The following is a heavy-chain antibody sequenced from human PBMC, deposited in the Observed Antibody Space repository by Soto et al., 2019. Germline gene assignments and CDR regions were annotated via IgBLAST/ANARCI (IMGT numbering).Heavy chain of an antibody. CDR2: INAGNGNT. Sequence: ASVKVSCKASGYTFTSYAMHWVRQAPGQRLEWMGWINAGNGNTKYSQKFQGRVTITRDASASTAYMELSSLRSEDTAVYYCARGTRGYYFDYWGQGTLVTVSS. V-gene: IGHV1-3*01. CDR3: ARGTRGYYFDY. J-gene: IGHJ4*02. CDR1: GYTFTSYA.